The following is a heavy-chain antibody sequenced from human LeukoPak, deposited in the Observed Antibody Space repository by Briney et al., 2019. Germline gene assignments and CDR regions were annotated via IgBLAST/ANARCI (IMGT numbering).Heavy chain of an antibody. D-gene: IGHD4-11*01. V-gene: IGHV3-23*01. Sequence: GGSLRLSCAASGFTFSSYAMSWVRQAPGNGLEWVSAISGGGDSTFYADSVKGRFTISRDNSKNTLYLQMSSLKAEDTAIYYWAKEEYSTGYYYYGWDFWAKGPRSPSP. CDR1: GFTFSSYA. J-gene: IGHJ6*02. CDR2: ISGGGDST. CDR3: AKEEYSTGYYYYGWDF.